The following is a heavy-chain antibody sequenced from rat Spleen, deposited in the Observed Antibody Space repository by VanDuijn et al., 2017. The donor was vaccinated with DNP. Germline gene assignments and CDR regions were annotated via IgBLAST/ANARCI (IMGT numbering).Heavy chain of an antibody. Sequence: EVQLVESGGDLVQPGRSLKLSCVASGFTFNKYWMTWIRQVPGKGLEWVAAITSSGGSTYYPDSVKGRFSISRDNAENTVYLQMNSLRSEDTATYYCAKDYHFYAMDAWGQGTSVTVSS. V-gene: IGHV5-31*01. CDR2: ITSSGGST. J-gene: IGHJ4*01. CDR3: AKDYHFYAMDA. CDR1: GFTFNKYW.